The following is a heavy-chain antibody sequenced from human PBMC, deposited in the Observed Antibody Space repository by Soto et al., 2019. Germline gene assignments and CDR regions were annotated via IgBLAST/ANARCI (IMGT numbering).Heavy chain of an antibody. CDR2: ISWNSGSI. V-gene: IGHV3-9*01. CDR3: ASGSGQDAFDI. D-gene: IGHD2-15*01. J-gene: IGHJ3*02. CDR1: GFTFDDYA. Sequence: EVQLVESGGGLVQPGRSLRLSCAASGFTFDDYAMHWVRQAPGKGLEWVSGISWNSGSIGYAESVKGRFTISRDNAKNSLYLQMNSLRAEDTALYYCASGSGQDAFDIWGQGTMVTVSS.